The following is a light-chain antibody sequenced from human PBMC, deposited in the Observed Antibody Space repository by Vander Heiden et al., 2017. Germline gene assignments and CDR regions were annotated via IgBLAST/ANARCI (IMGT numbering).Light chain of an antibody. CDR2: AAS. CDR3: QQYYNYPERT. V-gene: IGKV1-8*01. Sequence: AIRMTQSPSSLSASTGDRVTIPCRASQGISSYLAWYQQKPGKAPKLLIYAASSLRSGVPSRFSGSGSGTDFTLTISCLQSEDFATYYCQQYYNYPERTFGQGTNMEIK. J-gene: IGKJ1*01. CDR1: QGISSY.